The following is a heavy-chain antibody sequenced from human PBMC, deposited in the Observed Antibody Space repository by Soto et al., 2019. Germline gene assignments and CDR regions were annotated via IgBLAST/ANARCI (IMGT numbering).Heavy chain of an antibody. J-gene: IGHJ4*02. CDR1: GGTFSSYS. V-gene: IGHV1-69*01. CDR3: ARDGGRHSGGIDY. D-gene: IGHD1-26*01. CDR2: IIPIFGTA. Sequence: QVQLVQSGAEVKKPGSSVQVSCKASGGTFSSYSINWVRQAPGQVLEWMGEIIPIFGTANYAQKFQGRVTITADESTSTAYMELSSLRSEDTAVYYCARDGGRHSGGIDYWGQGTLVTVSS.